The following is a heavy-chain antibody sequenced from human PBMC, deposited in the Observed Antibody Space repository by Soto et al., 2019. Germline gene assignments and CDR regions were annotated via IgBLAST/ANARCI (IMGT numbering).Heavy chain of an antibody. CDR3: AIDAGGIAAAGTGWCDP. V-gene: IGHV1-69*13. Sequence: SVKVSCKASGGTFSSYAISWVRQAPGQGLEWMGGIIPIFGTANYAQKFQGRVTITADESTSTAYMELSSLRSEDTAVYYCAIDAGGIAAAGTGWCDPWGQGTRVTVSS. CDR1: GGTFSSYA. CDR2: IIPIFGTA. D-gene: IGHD6-13*01. J-gene: IGHJ5*02.